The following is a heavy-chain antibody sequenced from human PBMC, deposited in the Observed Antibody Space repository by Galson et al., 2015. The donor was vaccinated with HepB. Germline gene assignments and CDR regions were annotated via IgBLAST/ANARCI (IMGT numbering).Heavy chain of an antibody. J-gene: IGHJ6*02. Sequence: SVKVSCKASGYTFTSYGISWVRQAPGQGLEWMGWISAYNGNTNYAQKLQGRVTMTTDTSTSTAYMELRSLRSGDTAVYYCARSGGVVVVPASDYYYYGMDVWGQGTTVTVSS. CDR1: GYTFTSYG. V-gene: IGHV1-18*04. CDR2: ISAYNGNT. D-gene: IGHD2-2*01. CDR3: ARSGGVVVVPASDYYYYGMDV.